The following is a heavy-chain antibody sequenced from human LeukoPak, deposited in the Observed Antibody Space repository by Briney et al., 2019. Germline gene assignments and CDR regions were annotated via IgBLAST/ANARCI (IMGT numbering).Heavy chain of an antibody. V-gene: IGHV4-59*01. J-gene: IGHJ6*03. CDR3: ARANVVVPYYYYTDV. CDR1: GGSISSYY. D-gene: IGHD2-2*01. Sequence: PSETLSLTCTVSGGSISSYYWSWIRQPPGKGLEWIGYIYYSGSTDYNPSLKSRVTISVDTSKNQFSLKLSSVTAADTAVYYCARANVVVPYYYYTDVWGKGTTVTVSS. CDR2: IYYSGST.